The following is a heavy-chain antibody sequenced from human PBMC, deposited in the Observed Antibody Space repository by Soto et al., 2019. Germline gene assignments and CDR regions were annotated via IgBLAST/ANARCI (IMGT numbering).Heavy chain of an antibody. D-gene: IGHD3-3*01. CDR1: GFTFSSYA. Sequence: QVQLVESGGGVVQPGRSLRLSCAASGFTFSSYAMYWVRQAPGKGLEWVAVISYDGSNKYYADSVKGRFTISRDNSKNTLYLQMNSLRAEDTAVYYCARDALSYYDFWSGYYLAYWGQGTLVTVSS. V-gene: IGHV3-30-3*01. CDR2: ISYDGSNK. CDR3: ARDALSYYDFWSGYYLAY. J-gene: IGHJ4*02.